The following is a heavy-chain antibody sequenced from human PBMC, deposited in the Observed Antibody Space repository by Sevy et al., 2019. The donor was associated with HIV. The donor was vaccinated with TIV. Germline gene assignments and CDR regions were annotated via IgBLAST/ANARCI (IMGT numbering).Heavy chain of an antibody. CDR3: TRNGGAFDNGFDP. V-gene: IGHV3-48*03. J-gene: IGHJ5*02. D-gene: IGHD2-8*01. Sequence: GGSLRLSCTASGFNFSSYDMNWVRQAPGKGLEWVSKISSSGSSIYYEDSVKGRFTISRDNAKNSLNLQMNSLRAEDTAVYYCTRNGGAFDNGFDPWGQGTLVTVSS. CDR2: ISSSGSSI. CDR1: GFNFSSYD.